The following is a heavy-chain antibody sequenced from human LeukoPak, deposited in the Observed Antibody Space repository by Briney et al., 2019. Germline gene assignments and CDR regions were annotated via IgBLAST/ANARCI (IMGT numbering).Heavy chain of an antibody. V-gene: IGHV5-51*01. D-gene: IGHD6-13*01. Sequence: GESLKISCKGSGYIFTSYWIGWVRQMPGKGLEWMGIIYPGDSDIRYSPSFQGQVTISADKSTSTAYLQWSSLKASDTAMYYCARQYSSSSFDYWGQGTLVAVSS. CDR2: IYPGDSDI. CDR1: GYIFTSYW. CDR3: ARQYSSSSFDY. J-gene: IGHJ4*02.